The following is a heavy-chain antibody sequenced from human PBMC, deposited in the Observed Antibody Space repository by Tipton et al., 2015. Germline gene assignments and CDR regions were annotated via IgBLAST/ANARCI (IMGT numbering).Heavy chain of an antibody. Sequence: QVQLVQSGTEVKKPGASVRVSCKASGYTFTSYVINWVRQATGQGLEWMGWMNPNSGNTGYAQKFQDRVTMTRSTSISTAYMELSSLRSEDTAVYYCVRSPREEGFDYWGQGALVTVSS. CDR1: GYTFTSYV. CDR3: VRSPREEGFDY. V-gene: IGHV1-8*01. J-gene: IGHJ4*02. CDR2: MNPNSGNT.